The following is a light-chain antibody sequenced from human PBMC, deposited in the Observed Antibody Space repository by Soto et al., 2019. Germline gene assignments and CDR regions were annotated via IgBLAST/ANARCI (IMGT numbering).Light chain of an antibody. CDR2: TAS. V-gene: IGKV1-6*01. CDR3: IQDYNYPLT. J-gene: IGKJ4*01. Sequence: IQMTQSPSSVSASVGYRFTITCRASQGIRSELGWYQQKPGKAPNLLIYTASTLQSGVPSRFSGSGSGTDFTLTISSLQPEDFATYYCIQDYNYPLTFGGGTKVDIK. CDR1: QGIRSE.